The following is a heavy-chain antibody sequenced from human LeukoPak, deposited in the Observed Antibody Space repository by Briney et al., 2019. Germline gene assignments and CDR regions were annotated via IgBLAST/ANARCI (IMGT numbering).Heavy chain of an antibody. CDR3: ARSSLSRGSYGMDV. Sequence: SVKVSCKASGYTFTYRYLHWVRQAPGQALEWMGWITPFNGNTNYAQKFQDRVTITRDGSMSTAYMELSSLRSEDTAMYYCARSSLSRGSYGMDVWGQGTTVTVSS. CDR1: GYTFTYRY. J-gene: IGHJ6*02. V-gene: IGHV1-45*02. CDR2: ITPFNGNT. D-gene: IGHD2-2*01.